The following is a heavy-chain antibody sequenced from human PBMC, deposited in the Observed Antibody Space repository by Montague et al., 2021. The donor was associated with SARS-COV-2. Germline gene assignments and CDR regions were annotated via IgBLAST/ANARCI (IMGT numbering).Heavy chain of an antibody. D-gene: IGHD3-3*01. V-gene: IGHV4-38-2*02. CDR2: IYHSGST. Sequence: SETLSLTCTVSGCSISSGYYWGWIRQPPGKGLEWIGSIYHSGSTXXNPSLKSRVTISVDTSKNQFSLKLSSVTAAGTAVYYCARDVRYYDFWSGRAQTSPDYWGQGTLVTVSS. CDR1: GCSISSGYY. CDR3: ARDVRYYDFWSGRAQTSPDY. J-gene: IGHJ4*02.